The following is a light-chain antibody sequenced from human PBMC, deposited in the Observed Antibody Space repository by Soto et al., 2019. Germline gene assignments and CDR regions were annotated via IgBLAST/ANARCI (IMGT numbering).Light chain of an antibody. CDR1: SSNIGGNS. CDR2: DDD. J-gene: IGLJ1*01. V-gene: IGLV1-51*01. Sequence: QAVVTQPPSVSAAPGQWVTISCSGSSSNIGGNSVSWYQQLPGTAPKLLIYDDDKRPSGIPDRFSGSKSGTSATLGITGFQTGDEADYYCGSWDSSLSAYVFGTGTKLTVL. CDR3: GSWDSSLSAYV.